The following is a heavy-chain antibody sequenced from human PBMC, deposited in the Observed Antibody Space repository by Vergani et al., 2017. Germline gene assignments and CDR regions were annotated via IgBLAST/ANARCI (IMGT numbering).Heavy chain of an antibody. V-gene: IGHV3-21*01. CDR2: ISSSSSYI. Sequence: EVQLVESGGGLVKPGGSLRLSCAASGFTFSSYSMNWVRQAPGKGLEWVSSISSSSSYIYYADSVKGRFTISRDNAKNSLYLQMNSLRAEDTAVYYCARDQSFTIFGVVYNWFDPWGQGTLVTVSS. D-gene: IGHD3-3*01. J-gene: IGHJ5*02. CDR1: GFTFSSYS. CDR3: ARDQSFTIFGVVYNWFDP.